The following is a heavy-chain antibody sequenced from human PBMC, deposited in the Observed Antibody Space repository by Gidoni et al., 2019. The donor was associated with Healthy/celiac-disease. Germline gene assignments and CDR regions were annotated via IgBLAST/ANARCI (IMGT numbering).Heavy chain of an antibody. CDR2: IIPIYGTA. CDR3: AREPNIVVVIATPRGWFDA. J-gene: IGHJ5*02. D-gene: IGHD2-21*01. CDR1: VCTFSSYA. V-gene: IGHV1-69*01. Sequence: QAQLVQSGAAVKKPGSSVQVSCKASVCTFSSYALSWVRQAPGQGLEWMGGIIPIYGTANYAQKFQGRVTITADESTSTAYMELSSLRSEDTAVYYCAREPNIVVVIATPRGWFDAWGQGTLVTVSS.